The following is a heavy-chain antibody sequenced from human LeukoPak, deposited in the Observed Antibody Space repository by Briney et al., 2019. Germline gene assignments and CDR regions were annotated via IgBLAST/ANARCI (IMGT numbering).Heavy chain of an antibody. CDR3: AKEQPNYYDSSGYSDYFDY. CDR2: IRYDGSNK. V-gene: IGHV3-30*02. Sequence: GGSLRLSCAASGFTFSSRGMHWVRQAPGKGLEWVAFIRYDGSNKYYADSVKGRFTISRDNSKNTLYLQMNSLRAEDTAVYYCAKEQPNYYDSSGYSDYFDYWGQGTLVTVSS. J-gene: IGHJ4*02. CDR1: GFTFSSRG. D-gene: IGHD3-22*01.